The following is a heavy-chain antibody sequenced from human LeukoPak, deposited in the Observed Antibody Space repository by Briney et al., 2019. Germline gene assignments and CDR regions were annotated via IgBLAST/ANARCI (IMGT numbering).Heavy chain of an antibody. J-gene: IGHJ3*02. CDR3: ARQGGGVVTAAFDI. V-gene: IGHV4-59*08. Sequence: SETLSLTCTVSGGSISSYYWSWIRQPPGKGLEWIGYIYYSGSTNYNPSLKSRVTISVDTSKNQFSLKLSSVTAADTAVYCCARQGGGVVTAAFDIWGQGTMVTVSS. CDR2: IYYSGST. D-gene: IGHD4-23*01. CDR1: GGSISSYY.